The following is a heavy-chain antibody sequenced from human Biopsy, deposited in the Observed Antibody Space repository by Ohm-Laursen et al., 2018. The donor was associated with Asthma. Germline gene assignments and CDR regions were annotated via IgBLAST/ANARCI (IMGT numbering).Heavy chain of an antibody. J-gene: IGHJ4*02. CDR2: IYRNGDT. D-gene: IGHD2-21*02. V-gene: IGHV4-30-2*06. CDR3: ARGWNCGGDCYSLDS. CDR1: GDSIDSGDYS. Sequence: TLSLTCAVSGDSIDSGDYSWTWIRQSPGVGLEWIGYIYRNGDTYYNPTLKNRVTISIDRSKNQFSLRLRSVTAADTAVYYSARGWNCGGDCYSLDSWGQGTLVTVSS.